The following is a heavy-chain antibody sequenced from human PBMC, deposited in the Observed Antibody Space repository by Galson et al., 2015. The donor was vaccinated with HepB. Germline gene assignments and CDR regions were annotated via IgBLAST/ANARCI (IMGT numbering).Heavy chain of an antibody. CDR1: GGTFSSYA. CDR3: ASSRDLQDAFDI. CDR2: IIPIFGTA. J-gene: IGHJ3*02. D-gene: IGHD2-2*01. V-gene: IGHV1-69*13. Sequence: SVKVSCKASGGTFSSYAISWVRQAPGQGLEWMGGIIPIFGTANYAQKFQGRVTITADESTSTAYMELSSLRSEDTAVYYCASSRDLQDAFDIWGQGTMVTVSS.